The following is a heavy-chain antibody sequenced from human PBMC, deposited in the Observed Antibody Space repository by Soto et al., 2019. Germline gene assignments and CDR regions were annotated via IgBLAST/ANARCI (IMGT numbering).Heavy chain of an antibody. V-gene: IGHV3-7*01. J-gene: IGHJ4*02. CDR2: IKEDGSEK. CDR3: ARADYYGDPGSY. D-gene: IGHD3-10*01. CDR1: GFTFSTSW. Sequence: GGSLRLSCAASGFTFSTSWMSWVRQAPGKGLEWVANIKEDGSEKYYVDSVKGRFTISRDHAKNSLYLQMNSLGADDTAVYYCARADYYGDPGSYWGQGTLVTVSS.